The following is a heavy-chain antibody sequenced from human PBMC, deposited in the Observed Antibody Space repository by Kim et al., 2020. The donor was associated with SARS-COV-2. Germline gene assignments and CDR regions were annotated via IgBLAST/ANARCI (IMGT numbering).Heavy chain of an antibody. CDR1: GGSISSSSYY. D-gene: IGHD1-1*01. CDR3: ASHGADQVPQLDAFDI. Sequence: SETLSLTCTVSGGSISSSSYYWGWIRQPPGKGLEWIGCIYYSGSTYYNPSLKSRVTISVDTSKNQFSLKLSSVTAADTAVYYCASHGADQVPQLDAFDIWGQGTMVTVSS. CDR2: IYYSGST. V-gene: IGHV4-39*01. J-gene: IGHJ3*02.